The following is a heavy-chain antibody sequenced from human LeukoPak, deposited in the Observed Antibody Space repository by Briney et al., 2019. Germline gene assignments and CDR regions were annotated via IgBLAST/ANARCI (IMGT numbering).Heavy chain of an antibody. CDR1: EFTFSYYS. CDR3: ARESVGTTDYFDY. J-gene: IGHJ4*02. CDR2: ITSNSRTT. D-gene: IGHD1-1*01. V-gene: IGHV3-48*01. Sequence: GGSLRLSCAASEFTFSYYSMNWVRQAPGKGLEWVSYITSNSRTTYYADSVKGRFTISRDNAKKSLYPQMNSLRAEDTAVYYCARESVGTTDYFDYWGQGTLVTVSS.